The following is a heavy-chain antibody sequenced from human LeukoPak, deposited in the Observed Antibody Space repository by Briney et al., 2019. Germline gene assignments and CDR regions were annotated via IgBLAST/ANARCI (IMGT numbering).Heavy chain of an antibody. D-gene: IGHD3-3*01. Sequence: PSQTLSLTCTVSGTSISSGAYSWSWVRQHPGKGLEWIAYIYYSGNTYYNPSLKRRVTISVDTSKNQFSLKLSSVTAADTGVYYCARTSTIFGALGYFDYWGQGTLVTVSS. V-gene: IGHV4-31*03. J-gene: IGHJ4*02. CDR2: IYYSGNT. CDR3: ARTSTIFGALGYFDY. CDR1: GTSISSGAYS.